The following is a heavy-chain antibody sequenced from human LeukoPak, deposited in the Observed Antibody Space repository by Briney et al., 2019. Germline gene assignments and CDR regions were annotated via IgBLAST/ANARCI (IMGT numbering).Heavy chain of an antibody. Sequence: SETLSLTCAVYGGSFSGYYWSWIRQPPGKGLEWIGEINHSGSTNYNPSLKSRVTISVDTSKNQFSLKLSSVTAADAAVYYCARRRDGYNWTIFGYWGQGTLVTVSS. D-gene: IGHD5-24*01. J-gene: IGHJ4*02. CDR3: ARRRDGYNWTIFGY. V-gene: IGHV4-34*01. CDR1: GGSFSGYY. CDR2: INHSGST.